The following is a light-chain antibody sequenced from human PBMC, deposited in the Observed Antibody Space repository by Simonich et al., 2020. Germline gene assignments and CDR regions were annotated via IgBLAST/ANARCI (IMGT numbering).Light chain of an antibody. Sequence: QSALTQPRSVSGSPGQSVTISCTGTSSDGGGYNYVSWYQQHPGKAPKLMIYDVSKRPSGDPDRFSGSKSGNTASLTISGLQAEDEADYYCCSYAGSYTLVFGGGTKLTVL. CDR2: DVS. J-gene: IGLJ2*01. V-gene: IGLV2-11*01. CDR1: SSDGGGYNY. CDR3: CSYAGSYTLV.